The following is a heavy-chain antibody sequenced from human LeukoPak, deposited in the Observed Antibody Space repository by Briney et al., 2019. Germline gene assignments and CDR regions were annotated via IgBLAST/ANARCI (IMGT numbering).Heavy chain of an antibody. D-gene: IGHD3-22*01. Sequence: GGSLRLSCAASGFTFSSYWMHWVRQAPGKGLVWVSRINSDGSSTSYADSVKGRFTISRDNAKNTLYLQMNSLRAEDTAVYYCARRTKGYYDSSGYSFDYWGQGTLVTVSS. V-gene: IGHV3-74*01. CDR1: GFTFSSYW. CDR2: INSDGSST. CDR3: ARRTKGYYDSSGYSFDY. J-gene: IGHJ4*02.